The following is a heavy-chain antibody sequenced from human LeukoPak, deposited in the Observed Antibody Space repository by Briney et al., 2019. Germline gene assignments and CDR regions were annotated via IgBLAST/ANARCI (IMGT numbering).Heavy chain of an antibody. J-gene: IGHJ6*03. V-gene: IGHV3-23*01. CDR3: AKGDIVVVPAAILQSGYMDV. D-gene: IGHD2-2*01. CDR2: ISGSGGST. Sequence: GGSLRLSCAASGFTFSSYAMSWVRQAPGKGLEWVSAISGSGGSTYYADSVKGRFTISRDNSKNTLYLQMNSLRAEDTAAYYCAKGDIVVVPAAILQSGYMDVWGKGTTVTVSS. CDR1: GFTFSSYA.